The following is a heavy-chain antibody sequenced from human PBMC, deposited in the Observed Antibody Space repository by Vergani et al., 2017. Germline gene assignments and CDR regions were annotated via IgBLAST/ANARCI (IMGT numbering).Heavy chain of an antibody. CDR1: GYTFTGYY. Sequence: QVQLVQSGAEVKKPGASVKVSCKASGYTFTGYYMHWVRQAPGQGLEWMGWINPNSGGTNYAQKFQGRVTMTRDTSISTAYMELSRLRSDDTAVYFCATSDRRLVGAHTWFDPWGQGTQVTISS. D-gene: IGHD6-19*01. V-gene: IGHV1-2*02. CDR3: ATSDRRLVGAHTWFDP. CDR2: INPNSGGT. J-gene: IGHJ5*02.